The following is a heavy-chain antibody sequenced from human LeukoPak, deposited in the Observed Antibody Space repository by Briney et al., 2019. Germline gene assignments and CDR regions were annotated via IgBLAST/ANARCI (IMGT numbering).Heavy chain of an antibody. CDR1: GYTFTSYY. CDR3: ARSLTIREGDAFDI. Sequence: GASVKVSCKASGYTFTSYYMHWVRQAPGQGLEWMGIINPSGGSTSYAQKFQGRVTMTRDTSTSTAYMELRSLRSDDTAVYYCARSLTIREGDAFDIWGQGTMVTVSS. J-gene: IGHJ3*02. CDR2: INPSGGST. V-gene: IGHV1-46*01. D-gene: IGHD3-10*01.